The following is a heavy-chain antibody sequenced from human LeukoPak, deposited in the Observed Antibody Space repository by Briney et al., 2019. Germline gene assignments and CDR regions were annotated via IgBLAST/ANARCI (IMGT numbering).Heavy chain of an antibody. V-gene: IGHV3-30-3*01. Sequence: PGSSLRLSCAASGFTFSGYAMHWVRQAPGKGLEWVAVISYDGSNEDYADSVKGRFTISRDNSKNTLYLQMNSLSVEDTAVYYCARVGYYASGPFSYFDYWGQGTLVTVSS. J-gene: IGHJ4*02. CDR1: GFTFSGYA. D-gene: IGHD3-10*01. CDR3: ARVGYYASGPFSYFDY. CDR2: ISYDGSNE.